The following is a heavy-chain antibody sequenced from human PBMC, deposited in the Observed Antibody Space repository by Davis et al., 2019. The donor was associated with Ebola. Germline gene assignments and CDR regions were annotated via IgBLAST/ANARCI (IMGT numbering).Heavy chain of an antibody. CDR2: IRYDGSNK. D-gene: IGHD2-8*01. Sequence: GGSLRLSCAASGFTFSSYGMHWVRQAPGKGLEWVAFIRYDGSNKYYADSVKGRFTISRDNAKNSLYLQMNSLRAEDTAVYYCARGVMTVVLSYGMDVWGKGTTVTVSS. V-gene: IGHV3-30*02. CDR1: GFTFSSYG. J-gene: IGHJ6*04. CDR3: ARGVMTVVLSYGMDV.